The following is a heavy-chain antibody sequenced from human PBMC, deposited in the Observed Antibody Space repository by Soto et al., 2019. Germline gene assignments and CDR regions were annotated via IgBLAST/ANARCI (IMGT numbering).Heavy chain of an antibody. CDR2: INHSGST. CDR1: GGSFSGYY. D-gene: IGHD6-13*01. Sequence: QVQLQQWGAGLLKPSETLSLTCAVYGGSFSGYYWSWIRQPPGKGLEWIGEINHSGSTKYNPSLKSRYTQSGDTSKNQFSLKLSSVTAADTAVYYCARGRYSPTAGIAAAGTIDYYYGMDVWGQGTTVTVSS. J-gene: IGHJ6*02. CDR3: ARGRYSPTAGIAAAGTIDYYYGMDV. V-gene: IGHV4-34*01.